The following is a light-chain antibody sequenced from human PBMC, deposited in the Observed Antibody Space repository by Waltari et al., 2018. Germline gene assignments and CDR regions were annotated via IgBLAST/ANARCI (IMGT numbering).Light chain of an antibody. CDR2: ANN. Sequence: QSVLTQPPSVSGAPGQRVTVSCTGSTSNTGAGYDVQWYQQFPGGAPKLVIYANNTRPSGVPDRFSATKSGSSASLAITGLQAEDEADYYCQSYDKTLSAWVFGGGTRLTVL. CDR1: TSNTGAGYD. CDR3: QSYDKTLSAWV. V-gene: IGLV1-40*01. J-gene: IGLJ3*02.